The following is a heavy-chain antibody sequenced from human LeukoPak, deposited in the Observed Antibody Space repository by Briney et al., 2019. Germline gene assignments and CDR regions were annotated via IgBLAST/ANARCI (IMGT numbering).Heavy chain of an antibody. J-gene: IGHJ4*02. CDR3: ARRTGYYDGFDY. CDR1: DGAIGSYY. V-gene: IGHV4-59*01. Sequence: PSETLSLTCTVSDGAIGSYYWSWIRQPPGKGLEWMGYIHYTWSTNYNPSLKRRVTISVDTSKNQFSVKLISAPAADKAVYYCARRTGYYDGFDYWGQGTLVTVSS. D-gene: IGHD3/OR15-3a*01. CDR2: IHYTWST.